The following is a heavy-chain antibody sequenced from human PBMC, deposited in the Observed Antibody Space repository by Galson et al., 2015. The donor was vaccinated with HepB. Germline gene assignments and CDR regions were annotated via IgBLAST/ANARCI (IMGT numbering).Heavy chain of an antibody. CDR1: GFTFRNYV. J-gene: IGHJ4*02. Sequence: LRLSCAASGFTFRNYVMTWVRQAPGKGLEWVSEISGSGGNTYYADSVKGRFTTSRDNSMNTLYLQMNSLRAEDTAVYYCAKWVTSWYYFDYWGQGTLVTVSS. CDR2: ISGSGGNT. V-gene: IGHV3-23*01. D-gene: IGHD2-2*01. CDR3: AKWVTSWYYFDY.